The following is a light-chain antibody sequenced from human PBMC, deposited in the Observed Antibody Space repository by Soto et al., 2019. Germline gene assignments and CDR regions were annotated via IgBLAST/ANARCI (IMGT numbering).Light chain of an antibody. CDR2: DAS. CDR3: QQSNSYSGT. V-gene: IGKV1-5*01. J-gene: IGKJ1*01. CDR1: QSISSW. Sequence: DIQMTQSPSTLSASVGDRVTITCRASQSISSWLAWYQQKPGKAPKLLIYDASSLESGVPSRFSGSGSGTEFTLTICSLLSVDFATSYCQQSNSYSGTSVQGT.